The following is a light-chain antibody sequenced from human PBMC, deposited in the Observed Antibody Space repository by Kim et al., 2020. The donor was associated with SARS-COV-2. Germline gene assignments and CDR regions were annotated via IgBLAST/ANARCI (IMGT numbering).Light chain of an antibody. V-gene: IGKV3-11*01. CDR3: QKRTNWPPIFT. Sequence: GKGTTPESMTSQRLSSYNAWTQQKRGEAHRLHIYDVSKRATRIRARFSGSESGSDFPHTISRLEAEDFAVKNCQKRTNWPPIFTFGPGTKVDIK. J-gene: IGKJ3*01. CDR2: DVS. CDR1: QRLSSY.